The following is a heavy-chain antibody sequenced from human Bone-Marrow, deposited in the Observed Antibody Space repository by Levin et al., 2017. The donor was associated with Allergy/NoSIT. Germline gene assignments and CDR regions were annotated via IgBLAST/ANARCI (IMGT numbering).Heavy chain of an antibody. J-gene: IGHJ4*02. D-gene: IGHD4-17*01. CDR1: GFNLSSFG. CDR2: ISYDGSNK. V-gene: IGHV3-30*18. Sequence: SGGSLRLSCAASGFNLSSFGMHWVRQAPGKGLEWVAVISYDGSNKYYVDSVKGRFTISRDNSKNTLFLQMNSLRAEDTAVYYCAKEDYGDYVLDYWGQGTLLTVDS. CDR3: AKEDYGDYVLDY.